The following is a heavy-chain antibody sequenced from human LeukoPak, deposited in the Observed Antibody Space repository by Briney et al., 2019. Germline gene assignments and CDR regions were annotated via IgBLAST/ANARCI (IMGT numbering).Heavy chain of an antibody. V-gene: IGHV3-7*03. CDR1: GFTFSSYW. Sequence: GGSLRLSCAASGFTFSSYWMSWVRQAPGKGLEWVANIKQDGSQKYYVDSVKGRFTISRDNAKNSLYLQMSSLRAADTAVYYCARDNNDFWSGYSGWFDPWGQGTLVTVSS. CDR3: ARDNNDFWSGYSGWFDP. D-gene: IGHD3-3*01. J-gene: IGHJ5*02. CDR2: IKQDGSQK.